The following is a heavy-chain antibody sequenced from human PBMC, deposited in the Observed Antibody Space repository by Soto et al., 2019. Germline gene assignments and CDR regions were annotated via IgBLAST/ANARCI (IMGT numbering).Heavy chain of an antibody. CDR1: GYTFTSYG. D-gene: IGHD3-22*01. CDR3: ARDHYYDSSGYFDPIDY. J-gene: IGHJ4*02. CDR2: ISAYNGNT. V-gene: IGHV1-18*04. Sequence: ASVKVSCKASGYTFTSYGISWVGQAPGQGLEWMGWISAYNGNTNYAQRLQGRVTMTTDTSTSTAYMELRSLRSDDTAVYYCARDHYYDSSGYFDPIDYWGQGTLVTVSS.